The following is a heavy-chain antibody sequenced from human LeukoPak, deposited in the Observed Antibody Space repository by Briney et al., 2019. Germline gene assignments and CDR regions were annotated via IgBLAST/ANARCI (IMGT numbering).Heavy chain of an antibody. V-gene: IGHV1-69*05. Sequence: GASVKVSCKASGGTLSSYAISWVRQAPGQGLEWMGGIIPIFGTASYAQKFQGRVTITTDESTSTAYMELSSLRSEDTAVYYCARVPIGTPGYCSSTSYFLFDYWGQGTLVTVSS. D-gene: IGHD2-2*01. CDR2: IIPIFGTA. CDR1: GGTLSSYA. J-gene: IGHJ4*02. CDR3: ARVPIGTPGYCSSTSYFLFDY.